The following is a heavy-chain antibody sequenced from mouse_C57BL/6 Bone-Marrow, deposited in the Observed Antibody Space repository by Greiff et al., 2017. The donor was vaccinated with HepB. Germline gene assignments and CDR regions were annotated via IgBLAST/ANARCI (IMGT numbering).Heavy chain of an antibody. CDR3: ARLEAPYYYGSSYGAMDY. Sequence: EVKLMESGGDLVKPGGSLKLSCAASGFTFSSYGMSWVRQTPDKRLEWVATISSGGSYTYYPDSVKGRFTISIDNAKNTLYLQMSSLKSEDTAMYYCARLEAPYYYGSSYGAMDYWGQGTSVTVSS. D-gene: IGHD1-1*01. CDR1: GFTFSSYG. J-gene: IGHJ4*01. V-gene: IGHV5-6*01. CDR2: ISSGGSYT.